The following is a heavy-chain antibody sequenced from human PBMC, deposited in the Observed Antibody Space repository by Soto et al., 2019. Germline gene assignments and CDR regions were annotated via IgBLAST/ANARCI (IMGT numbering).Heavy chain of an antibody. CDR1: GGSISSGDYY. J-gene: IGHJ4*02. D-gene: IGHD3-22*01. CDR3: AREPHYYDSSGYTFDY. V-gene: IGHV4-30-4*01. Sequence: SSETLSLTCTVSGGSISSGDYYWSWIRQPPGKGLEWIGYIYYSGSTYYNPSLKSRVTISVDTSKNQFSLKLSSVTAADTAVYYCAREPHYYDSSGYTFDYWGQGTLVTVSS. CDR2: IYYSGST.